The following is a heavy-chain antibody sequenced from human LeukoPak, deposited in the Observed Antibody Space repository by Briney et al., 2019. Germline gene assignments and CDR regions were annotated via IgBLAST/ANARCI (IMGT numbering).Heavy chain of an antibody. J-gene: IGHJ6*02. D-gene: IGHD3-22*01. CDR2: ISSSSSYI. CDR1: GFSFSNHN. CDR3: AREDYDSSGYSLYYYYYGMDV. Sequence: GGSLRLSCEASGFSFSNHNMNWVRQAPGKGLEWVSSISSSSSYIYYADSVKGRFTISRDNAKNSLYLQMNSLRAEDTAVYYCAREDYDSSGYSLYYYYYGMDVWGQGTTVTVSS. V-gene: IGHV3-21*01.